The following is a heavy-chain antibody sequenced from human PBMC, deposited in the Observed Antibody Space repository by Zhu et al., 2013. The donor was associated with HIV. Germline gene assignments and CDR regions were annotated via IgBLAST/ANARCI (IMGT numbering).Heavy chain of an antibody. J-gene: IGHJ6*02. CDR2: IIPIFGTA. V-gene: IGHV1-69*12. CDR3: ARGHHYDFWSGRSYYYYYGMDV. D-gene: IGHD3-3*01. CDR1: GGTFSSYA. Sequence: QVQLVQSGAEVKKPGSSVKVSCKASGGTFSSYAISWVRQAPGQGLEWMGGIIPIFGTANYAQRFQGRVTITADESTSTAYMELSSLRSEDTAVYYCARGHHYDFWSGRSYYYYYGMDVWGQGTTVTVSS.